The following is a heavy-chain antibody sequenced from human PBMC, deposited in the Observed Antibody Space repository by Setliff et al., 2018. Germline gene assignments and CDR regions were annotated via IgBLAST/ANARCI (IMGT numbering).Heavy chain of an antibody. Sequence: ASVKVSCKASGGTFKNYGISWVRQAPGQGLEWVGWISGYNGNTIYAQNFQDRVTMTTDASTNTAYMELRSLGSDDTAVYYCATFRGYTYGYDYWGQGTLVTVSS. V-gene: IGHV1-18*01. CDR1: GGTFKNYG. CDR2: ISGYNGNT. CDR3: ATFRGYTYGYDY. D-gene: IGHD5-18*01. J-gene: IGHJ4*02.